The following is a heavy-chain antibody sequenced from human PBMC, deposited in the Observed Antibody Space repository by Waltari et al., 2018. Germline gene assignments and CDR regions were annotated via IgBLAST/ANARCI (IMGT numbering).Heavy chain of an antibody. J-gene: IGHJ4*02. CDR1: GGSISSSIHY. V-gene: IGHV4-39*07. Sequence: QLQLQESGPGLVKPSETLSLTCTVSGGSISSSIHYWGWYRHPPGKGLAWIGRIYYCGSTYFTPSLKSRVTMSVDTSTIQFSLKLSSVTAADTAVYYCARSSGGSSWANYFDYWGQGTLVTVSS. D-gene: IGHD6-13*01. CDR2: IYYCGST. CDR3: ARSSGGSSWANYFDY.